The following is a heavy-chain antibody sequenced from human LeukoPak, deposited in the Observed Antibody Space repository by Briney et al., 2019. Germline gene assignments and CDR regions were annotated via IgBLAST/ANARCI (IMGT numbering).Heavy chain of an antibody. CDR3: ARDGNSGYDYANDY. J-gene: IGHJ4*02. V-gene: IGHV3-30*01. CDR1: GFTFSRYA. D-gene: IGHD5-12*01. Sequence: PGGSLRLSCAASGFTFSRYAMNWVRQAPGKGLEWVAVISYDGSNKYYADSVKGRFTISRDNSKNTLYLQMNSLRAEDTAVYYCARDGNSGYDYANDYWGQGTLVTVSS. CDR2: ISYDGSNK.